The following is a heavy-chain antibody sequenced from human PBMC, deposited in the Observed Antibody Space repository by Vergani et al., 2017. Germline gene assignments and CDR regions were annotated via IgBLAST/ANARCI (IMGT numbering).Heavy chain of an antibody. V-gene: IGHV4-61*05. CDR1: GGSITSSSYY. Sequence: QLHLQESGPGLVKPSETLSLTCTVSGGSITSSSYYWGWIRQPPGKELEWIGYMYHSGSTNYNPSLETRVTISGDTPKNQFSLKLNSVTAADTAVYYCGRVADFYGLGSRLLDLWGQGILVTVSS. D-gene: IGHD3-10*01. CDR2: MYHSGST. J-gene: IGHJ5*02. CDR3: GRVADFYGLGSRLLDL.